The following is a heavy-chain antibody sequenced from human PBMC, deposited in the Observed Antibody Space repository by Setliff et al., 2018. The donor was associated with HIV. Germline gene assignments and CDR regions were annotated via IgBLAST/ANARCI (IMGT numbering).Heavy chain of an antibody. V-gene: IGHV3-23*01. CDR2: ISGSGGIT. D-gene: IGHD3-22*01. CDR3: AKGHYSSGDSKQNGFDM. CDR1: GFTFSDYA. J-gene: IGHJ3*02. Sequence: PGGSLRLSCAASGFTFSDYAMNWVRQAPGKGLEWVSTISGSGGITFYADSVKGRFTISRDNSKNTLYLQMNSLRAEDTVVYYCAKGHYSSGDSKQNGFDMWGQGTMVTVSS.